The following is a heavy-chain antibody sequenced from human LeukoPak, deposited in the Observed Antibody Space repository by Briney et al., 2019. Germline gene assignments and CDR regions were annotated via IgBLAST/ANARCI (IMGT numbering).Heavy chain of an antibody. D-gene: IGHD3-10*01. CDR1: GGSISSYY. V-gene: IGHV4-59*01. CDR2: IYYSGST. J-gene: IGHJ3*02. CDR3: ARDDQGSDAFDI. Sequence: SETLSLTCTVSGGSISSYYWSWIRQPPGKGLEWIGYIYYSGSTNYNPSLKSRVTISVDTSKNQFSLKLSSVTAADTAVYYCARDDQGSDAFDIWGQGTMVTVSS.